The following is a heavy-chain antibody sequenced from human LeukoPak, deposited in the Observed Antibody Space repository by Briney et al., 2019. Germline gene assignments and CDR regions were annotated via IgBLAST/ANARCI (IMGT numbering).Heavy chain of an antibody. CDR1: GFTFNSYE. D-gene: IGHD6-19*01. J-gene: IGHJ4*02. Sequence: PEGSLRLSCAASGFTFNSYEMNWVRQAPGKGLEWLSFISSSGSIIYYADSMKGRFTISRDNAKNSLYLQMNSLRAEDTAVYYCARGQYTSDWYYFDYWGQGTLVTVSS. V-gene: IGHV3-48*03. CDR3: ARGQYTSDWYYFDY. CDR2: ISSSGSII.